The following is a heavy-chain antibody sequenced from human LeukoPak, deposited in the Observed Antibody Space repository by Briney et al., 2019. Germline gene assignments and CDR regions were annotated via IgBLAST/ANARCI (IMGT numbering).Heavy chain of an antibody. CDR1: GGSISSYY. Sequence: PSETLSLTCTVSGGSISSYYWSWIRQPAGKGLEWIGRIYTSGSTNYNPSLKSRVTMSVDTSKNQFSLKLSSVTAADTAVYYCARVYTIFGVVIQNWFDPWGQGTLVTVSS. CDR2: IYTSGST. J-gene: IGHJ5*02. D-gene: IGHD3-3*01. V-gene: IGHV4-4*07. CDR3: ARVYTIFGVVIQNWFDP.